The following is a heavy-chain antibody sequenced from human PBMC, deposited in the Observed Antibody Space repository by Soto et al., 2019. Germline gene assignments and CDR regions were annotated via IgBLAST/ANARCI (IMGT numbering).Heavy chain of an antibody. CDR2: IIPILGIA. J-gene: IGHJ6*02. D-gene: IGHD1-26*01. CDR3: AIDVGQWELETRYGLQV. CDR1: GGTFSSYT. V-gene: IGHV1-69*08. Sequence: QVQLVQSGAEVKKPGSSVKVSCKASGGTFSSYTISWVRQAPGQGLEWMGRIIPILGIANYAQKFQGRVPITSGNCTRPAYVALRSSGSKARAVYYFAIDVGQWELETRYGLQVCGRGTTATVSS.